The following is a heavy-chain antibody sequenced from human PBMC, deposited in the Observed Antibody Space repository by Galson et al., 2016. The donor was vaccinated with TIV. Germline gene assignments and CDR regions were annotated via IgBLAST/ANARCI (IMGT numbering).Heavy chain of an antibody. CDR2: ISYDGSDK. CDR3: ARVDKSYHMDV. CDR1: GFTFSSYG. Sequence: LRLSCAASGFTFSSYGLHWVRQAPGKGLAWVAFISYDGSDKNYAEALKGRFTISRDKSKNTLYLQMNSLRAEDTALYYCARVDKSYHMDVWGKGTTVTVSS. V-gene: IGHV3-30*03. J-gene: IGHJ6*03. D-gene: IGHD3-16*02.